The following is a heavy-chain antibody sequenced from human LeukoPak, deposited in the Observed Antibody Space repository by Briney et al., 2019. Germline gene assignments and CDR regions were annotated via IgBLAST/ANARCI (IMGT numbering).Heavy chain of an antibody. J-gene: IGHJ6*03. CDR2: IIPIFGTP. CDR3: ARDRSNYYGSGSYSYYYYMDV. D-gene: IGHD3-10*01. CDR1: GGTFSTYA. V-gene: IGHV1-69*13. Sequence: SVKVSCKASGGTFSTYAISWVRQAPGQGLEWVGGIIPIFGTPNYAQKFQDRVTITADESTSTAYMELGSLRSEDTAVYYCARDRSNYYGSGSYSYYYYMDVWGKGTTVTVSS.